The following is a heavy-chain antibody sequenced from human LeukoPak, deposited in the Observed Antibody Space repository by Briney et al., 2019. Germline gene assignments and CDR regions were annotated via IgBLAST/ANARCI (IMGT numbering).Heavy chain of an antibody. CDR3: ARRSIKVAATFPPYYYYGMDV. Sequence: SVKVSCTASGGTFSSYAISWVRQAPGQGLEWMGGIIPIFGTANYAQKFQGRVTITADESTSTAYMELSSLRSEDTAVYYCARRSIKVAATFPPYYYYGMDVWGQGTAVTVSS. D-gene: IGHD2-15*01. CDR2: IIPIFGTA. V-gene: IGHV1-69*13. J-gene: IGHJ6*02. CDR1: GGTFSSYA.